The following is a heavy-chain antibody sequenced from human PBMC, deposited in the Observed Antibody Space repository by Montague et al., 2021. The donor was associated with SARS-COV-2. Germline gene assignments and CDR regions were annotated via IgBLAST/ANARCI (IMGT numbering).Heavy chain of an antibody. Sequence: SETLSLTCAVYGGSFSGYYWSWIRQPPGKGLEWIGEVIHSGSTNYNPSLKSRVTMSVNTSKNQFSLKLSSVTAADTAVYYCAGGRNLNMIGCRGIVGLDSWGQGTLVTVSS. J-gene: IGHJ4*02. D-gene: IGHD3-22*01. CDR1: GGSFSGYY. V-gene: IGHV4-34*01. CDR3: AGGRNLNMIGCRGIVGLDS. CDR2: VIHSGST.